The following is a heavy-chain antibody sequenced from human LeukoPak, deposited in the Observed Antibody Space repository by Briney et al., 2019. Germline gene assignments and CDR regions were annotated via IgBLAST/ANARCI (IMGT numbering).Heavy chain of an antibody. D-gene: IGHD1-26*01. CDR2: IYTSGST. Sequence: SETLSLTCTVSGGSISSGSYYWSWIRQPAGKGLEWIGRIYTSGSTNYNPSLKSRVTISVDTSKNQFSLKLSSVTAADTAVYYCARRSGSYFIGYYYYMDVWGKGTTVTVSS. V-gene: IGHV4-61*02. J-gene: IGHJ6*03. CDR1: GGSISSGSYY. CDR3: ARRSGSYFIGYYYYMDV.